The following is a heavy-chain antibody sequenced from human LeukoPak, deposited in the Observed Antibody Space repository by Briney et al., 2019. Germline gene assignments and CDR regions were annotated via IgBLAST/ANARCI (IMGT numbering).Heavy chain of an antibody. CDR1: GGSISSYY. CDR3: ASGLRWQIDY. J-gene: IGHJ4*02. V-gene: IGHV4-59*01. Sequence: SETLFLTCTVSGGSISSYYWSWIRQPPGKGLEWIGYIYYSGSTNYNPSLKSRVTISVDTSKNQFSLKLSSVTAADTAVYYCASGLRWQIDYWGQGTLVTVSS. D-gene: IGHD4-23*01. CDR2: IYYSGST.